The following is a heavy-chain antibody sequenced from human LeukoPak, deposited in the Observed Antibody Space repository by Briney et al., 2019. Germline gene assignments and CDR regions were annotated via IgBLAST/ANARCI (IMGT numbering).Heavy chain of an antibody. D-gene: IGHD6-13*01. V-gene: IGHV1-8*01. CDR1: GYTFSNYD. CDR3: ARNLGRSSWYIWFDF. Sequence: ASVKVSCKASGYTFSNYDINWVRQATGQGLEWMGWMNPNSGNTGYAQKFQGRVTMTRNTSISTAYMELSSLRSEDTAVYHCARNLGRSSWYIWFDFWGQGTLVTVSS. J-gene: IGHJ5*01. CDR2: MNPNSGNT.